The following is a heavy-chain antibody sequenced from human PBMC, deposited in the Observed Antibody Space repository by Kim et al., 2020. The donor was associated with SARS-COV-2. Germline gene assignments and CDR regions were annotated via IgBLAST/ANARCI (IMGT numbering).Heavy chain of an antibody. V-gene: IGHV1-18*01. J-gene: IGHJ4*02. D-gene: IGHD1-20*01. Sequence: NYAQKRKGSLTMTTDTSTSTVYMELRSLRSDDTAIYYCARSGPSITGFDYWGQGTLVTVSS. CDR3: ARSGPSITGFDY.